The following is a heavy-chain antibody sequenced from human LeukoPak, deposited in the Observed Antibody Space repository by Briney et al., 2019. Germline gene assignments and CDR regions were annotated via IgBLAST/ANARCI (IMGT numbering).Heavy chain of an antibody. D-gene: IGHD2-2*01. CDR1: GFTFNNYG. V-gene: IGHV3-30*18. CDR2: ISYDGRNK. Sequence: GKSLRLSCAASGFTFNNYGMHWVRQAPGKGLEWVAVISYDGRNKHYPDSVKGRFTISRDISTDTLWLQMDSLRTEDTAVYYCAKGPLRGTAAAIDYWGLGTLVTVSS. J-gene: IGHJ4*02. CDR3: AKGPLRGTAAAIDY.